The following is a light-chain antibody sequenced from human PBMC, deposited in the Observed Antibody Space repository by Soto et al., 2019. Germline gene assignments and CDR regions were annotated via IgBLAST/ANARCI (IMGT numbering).Light chain of an antibody. J-gene: IGLJ1*01. CDR1: SSNIGAGYD. CDR2: GNS. CDR3: QSYDSSLSGYV. Sequence: QSVLTQPPSVSGAPGQRVTISCTGSSSNIGAGYDVHWYQQLPGTATKLLINGNSNRPSGVPDRLSGSKSGNSASLAITGLQAEDEADYYCQSYDSSLSGYVFGTGTKVTVL. V-gene: IGLV1-40*01.